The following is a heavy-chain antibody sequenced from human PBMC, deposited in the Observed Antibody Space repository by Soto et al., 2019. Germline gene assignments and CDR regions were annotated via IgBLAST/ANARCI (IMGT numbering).Heavy chain of an antibody. CDR3: AKDKDPAGVWDIDY. D-gene: IGHD1-26*01. V-gene: IGHV3-23*01. Sequence: PGGSLRLSCAGSGFIFDQYTVTWIRQTPRKGLEWVSSIYGGGDTRTFYADSVKGRFTISRDNSRSTIFLQMNSLRDEDTAVYYCAKDKDPAGVWDIDYWGRRTRVTVSS. CDR1: GFIFDQYT. CDR2: IYGGGDTRT. J-gene: IGHJ4*02.